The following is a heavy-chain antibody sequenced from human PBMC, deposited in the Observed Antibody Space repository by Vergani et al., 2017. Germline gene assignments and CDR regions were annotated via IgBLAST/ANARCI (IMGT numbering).Heavy chain of an antibody. CDR3: ARGQPGYQALSSNWFDH. J-gene: IGHJ5*02. D-gene: IGHD2-2*01. V-gene: IGHV3-48*01. CDR1: GFTFSSYS. CDR2: DSSSSSTI. Sequence: EVQRVESGGGLVQPGGSLSLSCVTSGFTFSSYSMKWDRQAPGKGREWVSDDSSSSSTIDYAGSGRGRFTISRDSGENSRYLQMNILRVEETAVYYCARGQPGYQALSSNWFDHWGQGTLVTVSS.